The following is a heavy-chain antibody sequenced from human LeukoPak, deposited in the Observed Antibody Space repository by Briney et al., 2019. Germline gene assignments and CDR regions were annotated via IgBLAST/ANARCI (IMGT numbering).Heavy chain of an antibody. CDR2: IYYSGST. Sequence: PSETLSLTCTVSGASISSGGYYWSWIRQHPGTGLEWLVYIYYSGSTYYNPSLKSRFNISLDTSKNQFSLKLSSVTAADTAVYYCARDLSGVISYWGQGTLVTVSS. V-gene: IGHV4-31*03. J-gene: IGHJ4*02. D-gene: IGHD3-10*01. CDR1: GASISSGGYY. CDR3: ARDLSGVISY.